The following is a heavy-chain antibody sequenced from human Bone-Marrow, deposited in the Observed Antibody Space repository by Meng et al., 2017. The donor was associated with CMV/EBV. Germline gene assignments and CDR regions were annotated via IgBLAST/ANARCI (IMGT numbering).Heavy chain of an antibody. D-gene: IGHD4-11*01. Sequence: SETLSLTCTVSGGSIDSGDYYWSWIRQPPGKGLEWIGYIYYSGSTYYNPSLRNRITMSVDTSKSQFSLELSSVTAADTAVYYCARDSGGYSNVDYWGQGTLVTV. V-gene: IGHV4-30-4*01. J-gene: IGHJ4*02. CDR3: ARDSGGYSNVDY. CDR1: GGSIDSGDYY. CDR2: IYYSGST.